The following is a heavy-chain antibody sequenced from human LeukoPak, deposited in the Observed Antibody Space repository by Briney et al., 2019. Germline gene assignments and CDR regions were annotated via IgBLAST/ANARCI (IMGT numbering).Heavy chain of an antibody. CDR2: IYYSGST. CDR1: GGSISSYY. J-gene: IGHJ6*02. CDR3: ARTGCSGGSCYRYCYYGMDV. D-gene: IGHD2-15*01. V-gene: IGHV4-59*01. Sequence: SETLSLTCTVSGGSISSYYWSWIRQPPGKGLEWIGYIYYSGSTNYNPSLKSRVTISVDTSKNQFSLKLSSVTAADTAVYYCARTGCSGGSCYRYCYYGMDVWGQGTTVTVSS.